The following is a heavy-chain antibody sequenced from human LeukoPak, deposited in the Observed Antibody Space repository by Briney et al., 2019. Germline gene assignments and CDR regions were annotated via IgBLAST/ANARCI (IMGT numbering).Heavy chain of an antibody. V-gene: IGHV3-53*01. J-gene: IGHJ4*02. CDR1: GFIFSNYW. Sequence: GGSLRLSCAASGFIFSNYWMSWVRQAPGKGLEWVSVIYSGGSTYYADSVKGRFTISRDNSKNTLYLQMNSLRAEDTAVYYCARVDYGDGAFDYWGQGTLVTVSS. CDR3: ARVDYGDGAFDY. D-gene: IGHD4-17*01. CDR2: IYSGGST.